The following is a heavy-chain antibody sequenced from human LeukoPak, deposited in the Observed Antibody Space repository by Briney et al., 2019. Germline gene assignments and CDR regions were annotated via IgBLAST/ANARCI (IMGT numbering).Heavy chain of an antibody. J-gene: IGHJ4*02. CDR3: AREGYYYESSGYLPDY. CDR1: TPYR. D-gene: IGHD3-22*01. Sequence: TPYRIGWVRQRPGKGLEWMRITFAGYSMTLYSPSFQGQVTISVDKSISTAYLQWSSLKASDTAMYYCAREGYYYESSGYLPDYWGQGTLVTVSS. CDR2: TFAGYSMT. V-gene: IGHV5-51*01.